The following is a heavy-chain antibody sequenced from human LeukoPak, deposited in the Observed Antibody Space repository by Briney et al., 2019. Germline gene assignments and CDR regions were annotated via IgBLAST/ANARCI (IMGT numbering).Heavy chain of an antibody. CDR3: ARAKDGSMVRGVIDAFDI. V-gene: IGHV1-46*01. J-gene: IGHJ3*02. Sequence: ASVKVSCKASGYTFTGYYMHWVRQAPGQGLEWMGIINPSGGSTSYAQKFQGRVTMTRDTSTSTVYMELSSLRSEDTAVYYCARAKDGSMVRGVIDAFDIWGQGTMVTVSS. CDR1: GYTFTGYY. CDR2: INPSGGST. D-gene: IGHD3-10*01.